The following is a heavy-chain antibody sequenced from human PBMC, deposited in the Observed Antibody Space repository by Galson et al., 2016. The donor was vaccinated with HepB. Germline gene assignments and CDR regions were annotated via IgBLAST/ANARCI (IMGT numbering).Heavy chain of an antibody. CDR3: ARDKERWVQYNYYFGMDV. CDR1: GYTFGSYP. Sequence: SVKVSCKASGYTFGSYPIHWVRQAPGQGLEWMGTITPNNGNTVYAQEFQGSVTMTSDTSTSTVYMEVSSLRSEHTAVYYCARDKERWVQYNYYFGMDVWGQGTTVTVSS. J-gene: IGHJ6*02. CDR2: ITPNNGNT. D-gene: IGHD5-24*01. V-gene: IGHV1-46*01.